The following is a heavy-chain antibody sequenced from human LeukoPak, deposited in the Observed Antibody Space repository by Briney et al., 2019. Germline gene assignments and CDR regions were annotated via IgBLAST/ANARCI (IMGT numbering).Heavy chain of an antibody. CDR2: IRYDGSNK. D-gene: IGHD3/OR15-3a*01. CDR1: GFTFSSYA. J-gene: IGHJ3*02. V-gene: IGHV3-30*02. Sequence: PGGSLRLSCAASGFTFSSYAMSWVRQAPGKGLEWLAFIRYDGSNKNYADSVKGRFTISRDNTKNSLYLQMNSLRAEDTAVYYCARDGLTGDAFDIWGQGTMVTVSS. CDR3: ARDGLTGDAFDI.